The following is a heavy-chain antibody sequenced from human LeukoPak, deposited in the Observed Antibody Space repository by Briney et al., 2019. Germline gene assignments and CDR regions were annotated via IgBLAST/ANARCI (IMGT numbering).Heavy chain of an antibody. CDR3: AKDLTYYYDSSYFDY. Sequence: GGSLRLSCTASGFIFSSYWMSWVRQAPGKGLEWVANINQDGSAKHYVDSVKGRFTISRDNAKNSLYLQMNSLRAEDTAVYYCAKDLTYYYDSSYFDYWGQGTLVTVSS. V-gene: IGHV3-7*03. CDR1: GFIFSSYW. D-gene: IGHD3-22*01. CDR2: INQDGSAK. J-gene: IGHJ4*02.